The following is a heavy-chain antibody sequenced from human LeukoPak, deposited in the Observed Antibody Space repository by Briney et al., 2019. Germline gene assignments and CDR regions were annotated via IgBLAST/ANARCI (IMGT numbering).Heavy chain of an antibody. CDR2: IYSGGST. V-gene: IGHV3-66*01. Sequence: GGSLRLSCAASGFTVSSNYMSWVRQAPGKGLEWVSVIYSGGSTYYADSVKGRFTISRDNSKNTLYLQMNSLRAEDTAVYYCARFPRSGYYFDYWGLGTLVTVSS. CDR1: GFTVSSNY. J-gene: IGHJ4*02. CDR3: ARFPRSGYYFDY. D-gene: IGHD3-22*01.